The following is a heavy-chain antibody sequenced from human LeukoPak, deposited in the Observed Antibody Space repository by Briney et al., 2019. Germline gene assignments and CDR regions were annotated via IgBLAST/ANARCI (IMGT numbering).Heavy chain of an antibody. CDR3: ARDKGYSYGPYGY. V-gene: IGHV3-21*01. D-gene: IGHD5-18*01. J-gene: IGHJ4*02. CDR2: ISSRSSYI. Sequence: PGGSLRLSCAASGFTFSSYSMNWVRQAPGKGLEWVSSISSRSSYIYYGDSVKSRFTISRDNAKNSLYLQMNSLRAEDTAVYYCARDKGYSYGPYGYWGQGTLVTVSS. CDR1: GFTFSSYS.